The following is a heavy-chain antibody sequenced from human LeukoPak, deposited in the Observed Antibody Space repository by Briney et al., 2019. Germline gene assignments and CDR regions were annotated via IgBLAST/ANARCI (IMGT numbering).Heavy chain of an antibody. Sequence: GGSLRLSCAASGFTVSSNYMSWVRQAPGKGLEWVSAIYSGGSTYYADSVKGRFTISRDNSKNTLYLQMNSLRAEDTAVYYCARDRAVNWFDPWGQGTLVTVSS. D-gene: IGHD6-19*01. V-gene: IGHV3-53*01. CDR3: ARDRAVNWFDP. CDR1: GFTVSSNY. J-gene: IGHJ5*02. CDR2: IYSGGST.